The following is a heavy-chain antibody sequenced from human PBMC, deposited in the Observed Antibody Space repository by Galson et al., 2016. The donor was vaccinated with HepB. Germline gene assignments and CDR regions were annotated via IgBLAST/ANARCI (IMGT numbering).Heavy chain of an antibody. CDR2: IHYSGST. CDR3: VGHSVSKIAF. CDR1: GASIKTYY. Sequence: SETLSLTCTVSGASIKTYYWSWIRQPPGKGLEWIAYIHYSGSTNSNPSLDSRVAISIDTSKNQFSLKLTSVTAVDTAMYFCVGHSVSKIAFWGQGARVTVSP. V-gene: IGHV4-59*01. D-gene: IGHD4-11*01. J-gene: IGHJ4*02.